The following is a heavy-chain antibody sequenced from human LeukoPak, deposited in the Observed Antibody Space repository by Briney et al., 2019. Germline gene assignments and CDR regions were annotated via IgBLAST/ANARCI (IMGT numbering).Heavy chain of an antibody. CDR2: IFYSGST. Sequence: SETLSLTCTVSGGSISSYYWSWIRQPPGKGLEWIGYIFYSGSTNYSPSLKSRVTISVDTSKNQFSLKVSSVTAADTAVYYCARGKRLDYWGQGTLVTVSS. J-gene: IGHJ4*02. V-gene: IGHV4-59*01. CDR3: ARGKRLDY. CDR1: GGSISSYY.